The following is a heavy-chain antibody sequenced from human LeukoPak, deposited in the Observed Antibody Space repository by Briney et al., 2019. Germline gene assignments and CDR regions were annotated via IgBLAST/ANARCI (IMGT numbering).Heavy chain of an antibody. CDR1: GFTFSNYN. V-gene: IGHV3-21*04. CDR3: AKEGFGSGEGY. CDR2: ITSSGTYI. D-gene: IGHD3-10*01. J-gene: IGHJ4*02. Sequence: GGSLRLSCAASGFTFSNYNMNWVRQAPGKAMEWVSSITSSGTYIFYADSVKGRFTISRDNAKNSLYLQMDSLGPEDTAVYYCAKEGFGSGEGYWGQGTLVTVSS.